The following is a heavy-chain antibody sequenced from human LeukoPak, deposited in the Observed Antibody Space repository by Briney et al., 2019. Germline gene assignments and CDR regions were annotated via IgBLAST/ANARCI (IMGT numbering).Heavy chain of an antibody. D-gene: IGHD5-18*01. J-gene: IGHJ6*03. Sequence: ASVKVSCKASGGTFSSYAISWVRQAPGQGLEWMGGIIPIFGTANYAQKFQGRVTITADESTSTAYMELSSLRSEDTAVYYCARDGRPQRGYSYGYLIYYYYMDVWGKGTTVTVS. CDR1: GGTFSSYA. CDR3: ARDGRPQRGYSYGYLIYYYYMDV. V-gene: IGHV1-69*01. CDR2: IIPIFGTA.